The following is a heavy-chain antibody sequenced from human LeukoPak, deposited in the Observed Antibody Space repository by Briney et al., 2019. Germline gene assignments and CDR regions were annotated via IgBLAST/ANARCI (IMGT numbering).Heavy chain of an antibody. CDR2: IYNSGRS. V-gene: IGHV4-59*01. Sequence: SETLSLTCSVSGGSISSGYWSWIRQPPGKGLEWIAYIYNSGRSNYNPSLKSRITISLDTSKNQFSLKLSSVTAADTAVYYCAGGSGASWFDPWGQGTLVTVSS. CDR3: AGGSGASWFDP. CDR1: GGSISSGY. J-gene: IGHJ5*02. D-gene: IGHD2-8*02.